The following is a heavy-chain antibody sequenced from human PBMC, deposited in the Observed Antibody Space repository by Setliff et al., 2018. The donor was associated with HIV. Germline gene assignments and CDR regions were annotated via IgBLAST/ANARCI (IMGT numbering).Heavy chain of an antibody. CDR1: GFTFSSYA. J-gene: IGHJ5*02. Sequence: GGSLRLSCAASGFTFSSYAMSWVRQAPGKGLAWVSTISGSGGNTYYADSVKGRFTISRDNSNNMPFLQMNSLRTEDTAVYYCARSGGDCSGISCYSLWFDPWGHGTLVTVSS. D-gene: IGHD2-15*01. V-gene: IGHV3-23*01. CDR2: ISGSGGNT. CDR3: ARSGGDCSGISCYSLWFDP.